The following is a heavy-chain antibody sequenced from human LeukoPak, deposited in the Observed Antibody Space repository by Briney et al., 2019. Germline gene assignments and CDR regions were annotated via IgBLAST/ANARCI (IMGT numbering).Heavy chain of an antibody. V-gene: IGHV3-30*18. D-gene: IGHD3-16*01. CDR1: GFTFTYAW. Sequence: GGSLRLSCAASGFTFTYAWMSWVRQAPGKGLEWVAVISYDGSNKYYADSVKGRFTISRDNSKNTLYLQMNSLRAEDTAVYYCAKKGDPDWGQGTLVTVSS. J-gene: IGHJ4*02. CDR3: AKKGDPD. CDR2: ISYDGSNK.